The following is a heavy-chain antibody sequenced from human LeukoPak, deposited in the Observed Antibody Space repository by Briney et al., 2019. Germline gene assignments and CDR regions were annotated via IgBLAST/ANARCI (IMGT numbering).Heavy chain of an antibody. CDR1: GYTFTSYY. J-gene: IGHJ4*02. CDR2: INPSGGST. CDR3: ARRGYSGSYRGTYFDY. D-gene: IGHD1-26*01. Sequence: GASVKVSCKASGYTFTSYYMHWVRQAPGQGLEWMGIINPSGGSTSYAQKFQGRVTMTRDTSTSTVYMELSSLRSEDTAVYYCARRGYSGSYRGTYFDYWGQGTLVTVSS. V-gene: IGHV1-46*01.